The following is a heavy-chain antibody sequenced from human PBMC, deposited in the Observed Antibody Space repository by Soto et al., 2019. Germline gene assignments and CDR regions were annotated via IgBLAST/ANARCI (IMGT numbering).Heavy chain of an antibody. Sequence: PGGSLRLSCAASGFTFSSYAMHWVRQAPGKGLEWVAVISYDGSNKYYADSVKGRFTISRDNSKNTLYLQMNSLRAEDTAVYYCAREGAVAGTVRGYYFDYWGQGTLVTVSS. CDR2: ISYDGSNK. V-gene: IGHV3-30-3*01. CDR1: GFTFSSYA. D-gene: IGHD6-19*01. J-gene: IGHJ4*02. CDR3: AREGAVAGTVRGYYFDY.